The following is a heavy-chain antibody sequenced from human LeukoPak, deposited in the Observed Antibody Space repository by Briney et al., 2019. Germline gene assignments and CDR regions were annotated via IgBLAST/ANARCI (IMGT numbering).Heavy chain of an antibody. CDR2: VSKTGDT. CDR1: GGSLTTHY. Sequence: SETLPLTRTVSGGSLTTHYWAWLRQPPGKGLEWIGFVSKTGDTNSNPSLKSRVTISVDTSKNTFSLQLSSLTAADTAVYFCARRGAPSKLYYLDSWGQGTLVTVSS. D-gene: IGHD1-26*01. V-gene: IGHV4-59*08. J-gene: IGHJ4*02. CDR3: ARRGAPSKLYYLDS.